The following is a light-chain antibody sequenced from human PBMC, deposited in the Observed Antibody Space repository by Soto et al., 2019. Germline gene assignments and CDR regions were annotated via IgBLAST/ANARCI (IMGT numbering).Light chain of an antibody. J-gene: IGKJ5*01. CDR2: YSS. Sequence: DLQMTQSPSSLSASVGDRVTIICQASQDINNYLNWYQQKPGKAPKLLIYYSSNLEIGVPSRFSGSGYGTRFSFTISSLQPEDIATYYCQQFDNLPFTFGQGTRLEMK. V-gene: IGKV1-33*01. CDR3: QQFDNLPFT. CDR1: QDINNY.